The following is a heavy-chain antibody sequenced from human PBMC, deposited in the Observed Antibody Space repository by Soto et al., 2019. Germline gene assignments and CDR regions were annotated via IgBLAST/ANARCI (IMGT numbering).Heavy chain of an antibody. Sequence: SETLSLTCTISGGSISSYYWSWIRQTPGKGLEWIGYVYFSGSTNYNPSLKSRVLISIDTSRNQFSLKLNSVTAADTAVYYCTSDLDIGHRGYGQSNVWGQGKPVTVSS. D-gene: IGHD5-12*01. CDR1: GGSISSYY. CDR2: VYFSGST. V-gene: IGHV4-59*01. CDR3: TSDLDIGHRGYGQSNV. J-gene: IGHJ6*02.